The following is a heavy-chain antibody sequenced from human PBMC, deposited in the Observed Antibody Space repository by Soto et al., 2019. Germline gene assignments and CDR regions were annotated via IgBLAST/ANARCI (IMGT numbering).Heavy chain of an antibody. Sequence: XXSLRLSCAASGFTFSSYWMTWVRQAPGXXXXXXXXXXXXXRKXXHLXXXXXXXHXXXDXXXNQLYLKINTLRDEDTAVYYCEKRVWSFDLWGRGTLVNVSS. J-gene: IGHJ2*01. CDR3: EKRVWSFDL. V-gene: IGHV3-7*01. CDR1: GFTFSSYW. CDR2: XXXXXRKX.